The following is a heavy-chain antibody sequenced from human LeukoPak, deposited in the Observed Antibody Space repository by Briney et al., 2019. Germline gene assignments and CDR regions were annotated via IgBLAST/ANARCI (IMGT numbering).Heavy chain of an antibody. CDR2: INHSGST. Sequence: SETLSLTCAVYGGSFSGYYWSWIRQPPGKGLEWIGEINHSGSTNYNPPLKSRVTISVDTSKNQFSLRLTSVTAADTAVYYCARSLYPWNFDYWGQGTLVTVSS. V-gene: IGHV4-34*01. J-gene: IGHJ4*02. CDR3: ARSLYPWNFDY. CDR1: GGSFSGYY. D-gene: IGHD2-2*02.